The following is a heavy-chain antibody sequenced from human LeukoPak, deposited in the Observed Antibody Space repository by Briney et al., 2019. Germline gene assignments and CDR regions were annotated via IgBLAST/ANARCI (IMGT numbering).Heavy chain of an antibody. Sequence: PSETLSLTCAVYGGSFSGYYWSWIRQPPGKGLEWIGEINHSGSTNYNPSLKSRVTISVDTSKNQFSLKLSSVTAADTAVYYCARGGYWVPYYFDYWGQGTLVTVSS. CDR2: INHSGST. J-gene: IGHJ4*02. CDR3: ARGGYWVPYYFDY. V-gene: IGHV4-34*01. CDR1: GGSFSGYY. D-gene: IGHD6-13*01.